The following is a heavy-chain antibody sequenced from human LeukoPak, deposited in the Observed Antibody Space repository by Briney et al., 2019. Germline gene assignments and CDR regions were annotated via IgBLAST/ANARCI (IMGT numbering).Heavy chain of an antibody. CDR3: APSPYYYESSGYSA. CDR1: GFIFSSYA. D-gene: IGHD3-22*01. Sequence: GGSLRLSCSTSGFIFSSYAMHWVRQAPGKGLEYVSAISSNGGSTYYADSVKGRFTISRDNSKNTLYLQMSSLRAEDTAVYYCAPSPYYYESSGYSAWGQGTLVTVSS. CDR2: ISSNGGST. J-gene: IGHJ5*02. V-gene: IGHV3-64D*06.